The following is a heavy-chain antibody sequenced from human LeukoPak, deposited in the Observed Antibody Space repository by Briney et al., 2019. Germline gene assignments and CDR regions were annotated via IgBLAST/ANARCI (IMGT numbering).Heavy chain of an antibody. D-gene: IGHD6-19*01. V-gene: IGHV1-46*03. Sequence: GASVTLSCKASGYTFTSYYMHWVRQAPGQGLEWMGIINPSGSATTYAQKFQGRVTMTSDTSTSTVNMELSSLRLEHTAVHYCARDLPHPGIAVADPTHWGQGSLVTAS. CDR3: ARDLPHPGIAVADPTH. CDR1: GYTFTSYY. CDR2: INPSGSAT. J-gene: IGHJ1*01.